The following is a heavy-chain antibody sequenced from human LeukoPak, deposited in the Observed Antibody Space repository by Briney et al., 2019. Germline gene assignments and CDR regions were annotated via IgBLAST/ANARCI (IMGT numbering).Heavy chain of an antibody. CDR1: GGSISSNYY. J-gene: IGHJ4*02. Sequence: SETLSLTCTVSGGSISSNYYWGWIRQPPGKGLEWIGSLYYSGSTYYNPSLKSRVTMTVDTSKSQFSLKLRSVTAADTAVYYCARLRGGAVTGYIDYWGQGTLVTVSS. D-gene: IGHD3-9*01. V-gene: IGHV4-39*01. CDR3: ARLRGGAVTGYIDY. CDR2: LYYSGST.